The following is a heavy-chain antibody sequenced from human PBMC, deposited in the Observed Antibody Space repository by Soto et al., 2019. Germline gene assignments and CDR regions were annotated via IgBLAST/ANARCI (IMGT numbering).Heavy chain of an antibody. D-gene: IGHD6-13*01. CDR2: IYPGDSDT. CDR3: ARLQAAAGDNDLTFDY. Sequence: GESLKISCKGSGYKFTNYWIGWVRQMPGKGLEWLGLIYPGDSDTRYSSSFQGQVTISADKSINTAYLQWSSLKASDTAMYYCARLQAAAGDNDLTFDYWGQGTLVTVSS. V-gene: IGHV5-51*01. J-gene: IGHJ4*02. CDR1: GYKFTNYW.